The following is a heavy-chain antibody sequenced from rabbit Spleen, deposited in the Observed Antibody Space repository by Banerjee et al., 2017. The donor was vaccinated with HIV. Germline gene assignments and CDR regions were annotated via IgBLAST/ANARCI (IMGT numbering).Heavy chain of an antibody. Sequence: QEELVESGGGLVQPGGSLKLSCKASGIDFNSSYYMCWVRQAPGKGLEWIGCIYTGDGSTAYASWAKGRFTVSKTSSTTVTLQLNSLTAADTATYFCARGSAAMTMVITGYYLSLWGPGTLVTVS. V-gene: IGHV1S45*01. CDR1: GIDFNSSYY. CDR3: ARGSAAMTMVITGYYLSL. J-gene: IGHJ4*01. D-gene: IGHD2-1*01. CDR2: IYTGDGST.